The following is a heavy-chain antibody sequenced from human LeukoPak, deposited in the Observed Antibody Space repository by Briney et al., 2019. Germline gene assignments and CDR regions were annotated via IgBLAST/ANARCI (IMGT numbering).Heavy chain of an antibody. D-gene: IGHD2-15*01. J-gene: IGHJ6*02. CDR2: ISAYNGNT. CDR3: ARGAGRGGYDYYGMDV. Sequence: ASVKVSCKASGYTFTSYGISWVRQAPGQGLEWMGWISAYNGNTNYAQKLQGTVTMTTDTSTSTAYMELRSLRSDDTAVYYCARGAGRGGYDYYGMDVWGQGTTVTVSS. V-gene: IGHV1-18*01. CDR1: GYTFTSYG.